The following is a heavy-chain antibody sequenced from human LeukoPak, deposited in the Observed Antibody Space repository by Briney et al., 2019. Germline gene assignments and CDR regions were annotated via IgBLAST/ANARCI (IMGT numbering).Heavy chain of an antibody. Sequence: GASVKVSCKASGYTFTSYGISWVRQAPGQGLEWMGWISAYNGNTNYAQKLQGRVTMTTDTSTSTAYMELRSLRSDDTAVYYCARDPWGWHQLPLLDYWGQGTLVTVSS. CDR3: ARDPWGWHQLPLLDY. CDR1: GYTFTSYG. D-gene: IGHD2-2*01. CDR2: ISAYNGNT. V-gene: IGHV1-18*01. J-gene: IGHJ4*02.